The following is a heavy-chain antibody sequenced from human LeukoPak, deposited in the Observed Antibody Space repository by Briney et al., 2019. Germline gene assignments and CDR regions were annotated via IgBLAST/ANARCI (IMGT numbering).Heavy chain of an antibody. J-gene: IGHJ4*02. Sequence: GGSLRLSCAASGFTFSSYWMNWARQAPGKGLEWVSAISGSGDNTYYADSVKGRFTISRDNSKNTLYLQMNSLRAEDTALYYCAKGNYYGSSGLGSTSFDYWGQGTLVTVSS. D-gene: IGHD3-10*01. V-gene: IGHV3-23*01. CDR2: ISGSGDNT. CDR3: AKGNYYGSSGLGSTSFDY. CDR1: GFTFSSYW.